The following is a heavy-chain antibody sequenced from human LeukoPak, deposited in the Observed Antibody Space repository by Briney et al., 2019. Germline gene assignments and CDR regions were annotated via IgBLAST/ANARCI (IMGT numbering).Heavy chain of an antibody. J-gene: IGHJ4*02. CDR1: GFTFDDYA. V-gene: IGHV3-9*01. Sequence: PGRSLRLSCAASGFTFDDYAMHWVRQAPGKGLEWVSGISWNSGSIGYADSVKGRFTISRDNAKNSLYLQMNSLRAEDTALYYCAKDPYSNPTYYFNYWGQETLVTVSS. D-gene: IGHD4-11*01. CDR3: AKDPYSNPTYYFNY. CDR2: ISWNSGSI.